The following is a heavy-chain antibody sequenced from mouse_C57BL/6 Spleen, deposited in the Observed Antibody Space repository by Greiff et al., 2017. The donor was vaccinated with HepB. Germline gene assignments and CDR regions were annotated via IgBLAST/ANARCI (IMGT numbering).Heavy chain of an antibody. J-gene: IGHJ2*01. CDR2: INPSTGGT. D-gene: IGHD4-1*01. Sequence: VQLKESGPELVKPGASVKISCKASGYSFTGYYMNWVKQSPEKSLEWIGEINPSTGGTTYNQKFKAKATLTVDKSSSTAYMQLKSLTSEDSAVYYCARDNLGRDYWGQGTTLTVSS. CDR3: ARDNLGRDY. V-gene: IGHV1-42*01. CDR1: GYSFTGYY.